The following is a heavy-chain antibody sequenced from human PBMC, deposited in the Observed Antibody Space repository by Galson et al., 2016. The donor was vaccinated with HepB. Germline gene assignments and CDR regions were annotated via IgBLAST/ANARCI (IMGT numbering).Heavy chain of an antibody. CDR3: ARESPTTAGAFDI. Sequence: SLRLSCAASGFTFSNAWMSWIRQAPGKGLVWVSRIHSDGSTTSYADSVKGRFTVSRDNAKNTLYMQTNSLRAEDTAVYYCARESPTTAGAFDIWGQGTMVTVSS. CDR2: IHSDGSTT. CDR1: GFTFSNAW. J-gene: IGHJ3*02. V-gene: IGHV3-74*01. D-gene: IGHD4-17*01.